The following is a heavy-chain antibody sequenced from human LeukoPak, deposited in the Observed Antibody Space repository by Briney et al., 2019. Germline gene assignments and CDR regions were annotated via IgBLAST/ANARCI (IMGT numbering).Heavy chain of an antibody. D-gene: IGHD4-17*01. V-gene: IGHV4-39*07. CDR2: IYYSGST. CDR1: GGSISSSNYY. Sequence: PSETLSLTCTVSGGSISSSNYYWGWIRQPPGKGLEWIGSIYYSGSTYYNPSLKSRVTMSVDTSRNQFSLKLTSVTAADTAVYYCARDLYGDYGWFDPWGQGTLVTVSS. J-gene: IGHJ5*02. CDR3: ARDLYGDYGWFDP.